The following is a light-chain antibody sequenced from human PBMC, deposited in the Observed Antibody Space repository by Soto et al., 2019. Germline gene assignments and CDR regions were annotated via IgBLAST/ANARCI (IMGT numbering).Light chain of an antibody. V-gene: IGLV2-14*01. CDR1: SSDVGGYNY. CDR3: SSYTSSSTLG. J-gene: IGLJ2*01. Sequence: QSALTQPASVSGSPGQSITISCTGTSSDVGGYNYVSWYQQHPGKAPKLMIYEVSNRPSGVPNRFSCSKSGNTASLTISGLQAEDEADYYCSSYTSSSTLGFGGGTKLTVL. CDR2: EVS.